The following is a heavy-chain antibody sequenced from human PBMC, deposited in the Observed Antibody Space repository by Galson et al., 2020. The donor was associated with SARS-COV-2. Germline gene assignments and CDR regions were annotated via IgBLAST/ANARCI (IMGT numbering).Heavy chain of an antibody. CDR1: GFTVSSNY. V-gene: IGHV3-66*01. D-gene: IGHD3-10*01. J-gene: IGHJ4*02. Sequence: GESLKISCAASGFTVSSNYMSWVRQAPGKGLEWVSVIYSGGSTYYADSVKGRFTISRDNSKNTLYLQMNSLRAEDTAVYYCARDLVVRGATYWVQGTLVTVSS. CDR3: ARDLVVRGATY. CDR2: IYSGGST.